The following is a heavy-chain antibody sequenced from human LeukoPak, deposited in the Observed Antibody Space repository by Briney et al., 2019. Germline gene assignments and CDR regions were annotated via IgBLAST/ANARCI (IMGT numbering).Heavy chain of an antibody. Sequence: PGGSLRLSCAASGFTFSSYAMSWVRQAPGKGLEWVSAISGSGGSTYYADSVKGRFTISRDNSKNTLYLQMNSLRAEDTAVYYCAKILFTYYDILTGFSGCDYWGQGTLGTVSS. CDR3: AKILFTYYDILTGFSGCDY. D-gene: IGHD3-9*01. V-gene: IGHV3-23*01. CDR1: GFTFSSYA. J-gene: IGHJ4*02. CDR2: ISGSGGST.